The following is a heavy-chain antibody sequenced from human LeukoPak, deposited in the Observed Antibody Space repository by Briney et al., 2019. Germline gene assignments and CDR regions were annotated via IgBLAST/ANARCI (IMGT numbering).Heavy chain of an antibody. CDR1: GGSISSSSYY. J-gene: IGHJ4*02. D-gene: IGHD2-15*01. CDR3: ARLGGYCSGGSCYSFFDY. CDR2: IYYSGST. Sequence: SETLSLTCTVSGGSISSSSYYWGWIRQPPGKGLEWIGSIYYSGSTYYNPSLKSRVTISVDTSKNQFPLKLSSVTAADTAVYYCARLGGYCSGGSCYSFFDYWGQGTLVTVSS. V-gene: IGHV4-39*01.